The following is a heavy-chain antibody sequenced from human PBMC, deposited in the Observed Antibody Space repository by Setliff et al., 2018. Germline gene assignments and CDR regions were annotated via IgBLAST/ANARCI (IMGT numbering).Heavy chain of an antibody. CDR1: GGNFNNYA. J-gene: IGHJ3*02. Sequence: ASVKVSCKASGGNFNNYAINWVRQAPGQGLEWVGRIIPLFGTTNLAQEFQGRVTMTADESTETTYMDLTSLRSEDTAVYYCARGYQVTPPRADAFDIWGQGTLVTVSS. V-gene: IGHV1-69*13. CDR3: ARGYQVTPPRADAFDI. D-gene: IGHD2-2*01. CDR2: IIPLFGTT.